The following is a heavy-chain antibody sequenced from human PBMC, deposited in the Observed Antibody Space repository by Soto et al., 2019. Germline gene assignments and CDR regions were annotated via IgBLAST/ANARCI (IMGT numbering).Heavy chain of an antibody. Sequence: EVQLVESGGGLIQPGGSLKLSCAASGFTVGNNYMSWVRQAPGKGLEWVSLIYSTGTTKYADSVKGRFTVSRDNAKDTLYLQMNSRRAEATAVYYCAKDVSVSGSHLNSSGYWCQGALVTVSS. V-gene: IGHV3-53*01. CDR2: IYSTGTT. J-gene: IGHJ4*02. CDR1: GFTVGNNY. CDR3: AKDVSVSGSHLNSSGY. D-gene: IGHD3-10*01.